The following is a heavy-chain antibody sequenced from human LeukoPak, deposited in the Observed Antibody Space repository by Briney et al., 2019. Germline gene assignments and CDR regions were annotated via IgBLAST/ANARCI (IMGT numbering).Heavy chain of an antibody. Sequence: PSETLSLTCAVYGGSFSGYYWSWIRQPPGKGLEWIGEIIHSGSTNYNPSLKSRVTISVDTSKNQFSLKLSSVTAADTAVYYCARGSAAGRGNDFDYWGQGTLVTVSS. CDR2: IIHSGST. CDR1: GGSFSGYY. D-gene: IGHD6-13*01. CDR3: ARGSAAGRGNDFDY. J-gene: IGHJ4*02. V-gene: IGHV4-34*01.